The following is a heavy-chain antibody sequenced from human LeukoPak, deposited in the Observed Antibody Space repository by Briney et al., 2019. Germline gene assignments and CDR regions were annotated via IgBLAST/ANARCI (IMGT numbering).Heavy chain of an antibody. Sequence: GRSLRLSCAGSGLTFSSYSMQWVRHPPSKGLEWVAVISSDGSNKYYADSVKGRFTISRDNSKSTLYLQMSSLRPEDSAVYYCARDQDALNGNGAFDIWGRGTMVTVSS. CDR1: GLTFSSYS. CDR3: ARDQDALNGNGAFDI. J-gene: IGHJ3*02. V-gene: IGHV3-30-3*01. D-gene: IGHD3-9*01. CDR2: ISSDGSNK.